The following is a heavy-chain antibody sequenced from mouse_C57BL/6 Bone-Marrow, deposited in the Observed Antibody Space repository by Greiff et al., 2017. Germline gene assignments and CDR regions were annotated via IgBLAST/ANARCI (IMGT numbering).Heavy chain of an antibody. CDR3: ARVGLGWYVDV. D-gene: IGHD4-1*01. V-gene: IGHV3-6*01. Sequence: EVKLVESGPGLVKPSQSLSLTCSVTGYSITSGYYWNWIRQFPGNKLEWMGYISYDGSNNYNPSLKNRISITRDTSKNQFFLKLNSVTTEDTATYYCARVGLGWYVDVWGTGTTVTVSS. CDR2: ISYDGSN. J-gene: IGHJ1*03. CDR1: GYSITSGYY.